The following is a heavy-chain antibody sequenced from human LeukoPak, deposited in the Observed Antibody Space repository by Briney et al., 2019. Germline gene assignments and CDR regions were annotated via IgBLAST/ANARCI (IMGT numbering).Heavy chain of an antibody. D-gene: IGHD5-12*01. CDR3: ARSVDPIRYCYYGMDV. Sequence: SETLSLTCTVSGVSISSYYWSWIRQPPGKGLEWIGYIYYSGSTNYNPSLKSRVTISVDTSKNQFSLKLSSVTAADTAVYYCARSVDPIRYCYYGMDVWGQGTTVTVSS. V-gene: IGHV4-59*08. CDR1: GVSISSYY. CDR2: IYYSGST. J-gene: IGHJ6*02.